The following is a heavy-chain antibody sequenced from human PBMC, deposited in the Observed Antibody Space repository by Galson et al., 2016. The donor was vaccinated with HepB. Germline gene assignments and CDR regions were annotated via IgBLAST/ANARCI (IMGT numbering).Heavy chain of an antibody. Sequence: SLRLSCAASGFTFTNTWMNWVRQAPGKGLEWVGRIRSRADGGTTDSAAPVQGRFTVSRDDPKKTLYLQMKSLTTDDTAVYFCTTAHGGDYYYAMDVWGQGTTVTVSS. D-gene: IGHD3-16*01. CDR3: TTAHGGDYYYAMDV. CDR1: GFTFTNTW. CDR2: IRSRADGGTT. V-gene: IGHV3-15*07. J-gene: IGHJ6*02.